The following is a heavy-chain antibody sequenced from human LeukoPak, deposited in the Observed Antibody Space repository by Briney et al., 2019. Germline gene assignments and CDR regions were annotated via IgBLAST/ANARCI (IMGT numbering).Heavy chain of an antibody. Sequence: GGSLRLSCAASGFTFSSHGMNWVRQAPGKGLEWVSGISPNGVITYYADSVKGRFTISRDNSKNTLYLQMNSLRAEDTAVYYCAKTHYYGSGSPAGYWGQGTLVTVSS. CDR1: GFTFSSHG. V-gene: IGHV3-23*01. CDR2: ISPNGVIT. CDR3: AKTHYYGSGSPAGY. J-gene: IGHJ4*02. D-gene: IGHD3-10*01.